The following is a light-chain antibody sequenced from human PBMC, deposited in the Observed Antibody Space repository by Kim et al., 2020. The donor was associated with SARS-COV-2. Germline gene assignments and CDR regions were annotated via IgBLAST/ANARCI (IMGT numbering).Light chain of an antibody. V-gene: IGLV3-21*03. CDR2: DDS. J-gene: IGLJ2*01. CDR1: NIGSKS. CDR3: QVWDSSSDHPVV. Sequence: PGKTARITWGGDNIGSKSVHWYQEEPGQAPVLVVYDDSDRPSGIPERFSGSNSGNTAPLTISRVEAGDEADYYCQVWDSSSDHPVVFGGGTQLTVL.